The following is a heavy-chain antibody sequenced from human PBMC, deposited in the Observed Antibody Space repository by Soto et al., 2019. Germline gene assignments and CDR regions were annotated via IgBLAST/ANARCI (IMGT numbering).Heavy chain of an antibody. J-gene: IGHJ4*02. CDR3: AREYCTRSSCYGVDY. Sequence: QVQLVQSGAEVKKPGGSVKVSCMASGYTFTDLGISWVRQAPGQGLEWMGWSSTYNGDTRYAQKAQDRVTLTTDTSTSTAYMELRSLRSDDTAVYYCAREYCTRSSCYGVDYWGQGTLVNVSS. CDR1: GYTFTDLG. V-gene: IGHV1-18*01. D-gene: IGHD2-2*01. CDR2: SSTYNGDT.